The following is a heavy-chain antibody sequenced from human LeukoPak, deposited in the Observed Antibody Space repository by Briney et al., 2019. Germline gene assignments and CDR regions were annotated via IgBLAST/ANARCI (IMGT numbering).Heavy chain of an antibody. CDR1: GFTFSSYW. J-gene: IGHJ3*01. CDR3: AKEYYDFWSGYPHDY. Sequence: PGGSLRLSCEASGFTFSSYWMHWVRQIPGKGLMWVSRIESNGLTLYADSVRDRFTISRDNAKNSLYLQMNSLRAEDTAVYYCAKEYYDFWSGYPHDYWGQGTMVTVSS. V-gene: IGHV3-74*01. CDR2: IESNGLT. D-gene: IGHD3-3*01.